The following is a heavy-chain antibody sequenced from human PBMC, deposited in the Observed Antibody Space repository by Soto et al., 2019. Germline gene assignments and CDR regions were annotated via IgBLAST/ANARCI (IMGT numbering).Heavy chain of an antibody. D-gene: IGHD2-2*01. J-gene: IGHJ6*03. CDR3: AKVTGYCSSTSCYAGSYYYYYMDV. V-gene: IGHV3-23*01. CDR2: ISGSGGST. Sequence: GGSLRLSCAASGFTFSSYAMSWVRQAPGKGLEWVSAISGSGGSTYYADSVKGRFTISRDNSKNTLYLQMNSLRAEATAVYYCAKVTGYCSSTSCYAGSYYYYYMDVWGKGTTVTVSS. CDR1: GFTFSSYA.